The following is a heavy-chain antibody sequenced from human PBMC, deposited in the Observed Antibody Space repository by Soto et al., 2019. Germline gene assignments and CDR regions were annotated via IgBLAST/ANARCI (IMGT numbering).Heavy chain of an antibody. CDR3: ARDGYTGP. V-gene: IGHV4-61*01. CDR2: IYYSGST. D-gene: IGHD1-26*01. J-gene: IGHJ5*02. Sequence: SETLSLTCTVSGGSVSSGSYYWSWIRQPPGKGLEWIGYIYYSGSTNYNPSLKSRVTISVDTSRNQFSLKLSSVTAADTAVYYCARDGYTGPWGQGTLVTVSS. CDR1: GGSVSSGSYY.